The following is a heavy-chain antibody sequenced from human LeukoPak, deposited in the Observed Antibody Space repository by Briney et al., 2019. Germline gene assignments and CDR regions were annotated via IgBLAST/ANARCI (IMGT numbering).Heavy chain of an antibody. V-gene: IGHV4-30-4*08. CDR2: IYYSGST. J-gene: IGHJ4*02. CDR1: GGSISSGDYY. Sequence: PSETLSLTCTVSGGSISSGDYYWSWIRQPPGKGLEWIGYIYYSGSTYYNPSLKSRVTISVDTSKNQFSLKLSSVAAADTAVYYCARHMGHWNDLFPFDYWGQGTLVTVSS. CDR3: ARHMGHWNDLFPFDY. D-gene: IGHD1-1*01.